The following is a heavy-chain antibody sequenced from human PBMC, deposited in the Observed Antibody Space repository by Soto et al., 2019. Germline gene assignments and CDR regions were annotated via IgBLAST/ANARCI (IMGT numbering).Heavy chain of an antibody. D-gene: IGHD3-22*01. CDR2: ISYDGSNK. Sequence: GGSLRLSCAASGFTFSSYGMHWVRQAPGKGLEWVAVISYDGSNKYYADSVKGRFTISRDNSKNTLYLQMNSLRAEDTAVYYCAKALKGGIYYDSSGFLDYWGQGTLVTVSS. CDR3: AKALKGGIYYDSSGFLDY. J-gene: IGHJ4*02. V-gene: IGHV3-30*18. CDR1: GFTFSSYG.